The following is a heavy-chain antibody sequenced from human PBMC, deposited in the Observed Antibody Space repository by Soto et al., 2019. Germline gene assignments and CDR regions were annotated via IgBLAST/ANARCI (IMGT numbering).Heavy chain of an antibody. Sequence: SETLSLTCTVSGGSISSSSYYWGWIRQPPGKGLEWIGSIYYSGSTYYNPSLKSRVTISVDTSKNQFSLKLSSVTAADTAVYYCARHVRPPGILPKNNWFDPWGQGTLVTVSS. CDR3: ARHVRPPGILPKNNWFDP. V-gene: IGHV4-39*01. J-gene: IGHJ5*02. CDR2: IYYSGST. CDR1: GGSISSSSYY.